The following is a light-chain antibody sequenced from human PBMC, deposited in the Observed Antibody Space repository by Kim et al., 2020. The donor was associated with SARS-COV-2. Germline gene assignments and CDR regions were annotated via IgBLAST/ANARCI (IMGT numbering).Light chain of an antibody. CDR2: EDR. V-gene: IGLV6-57*03. CDR3: QSFDSTNQV. CDR1: SGSIASNY. Sequence: GNTVTISCTRYSGSIASNYVQWYQQRPGSAPTTVLYEDRQRPSGVPDRFSGSIDSSSNSASLTISGLQSEDEADYYCQSFDSTNQVFGGGTQLTVL. J-gene: IGLJ3*02.